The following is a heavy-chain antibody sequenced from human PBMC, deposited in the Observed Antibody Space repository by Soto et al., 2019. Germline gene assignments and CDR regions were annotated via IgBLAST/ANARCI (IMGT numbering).Heavy chain of an antibody. Sequence: PSQTLSLTCAISGDSVSSNSVTWNWIRQSPSRGLEWLGRTYYRSKWYYDYAVSVKSRITIDPDTSNNLFSLRLNSVTPEDTAVYYCARRGAAASINLFDYWGQGTLVTVSS. D-gene: IGHD6-25*01. CDR1: GDSVSSNSVT. J-gene: IGHJ4*02. CDR2: TYYRSKWYY. V-gene: IGHV6-1*01. CDR3: ARRGAAASINLFDY.